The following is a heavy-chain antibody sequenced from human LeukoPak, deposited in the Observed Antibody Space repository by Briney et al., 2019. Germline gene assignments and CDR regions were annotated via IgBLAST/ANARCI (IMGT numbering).Heavy chain of an antibody. J-gene: IGHJ5*02. D-gene: IGHD4/OR15-4a*01. V-gene: IGHV3-15*01. CDR3: TAGTMA. CDR2: IRSETDGGTT. Sequence: PGGSLRLSCAASGFTFSSYAMSWVRQAPGKGLEWVGRIRSETDGGTTDYAVPVKGRFTISRDDSKNTLYLQMNSLKTEDTAVYYCTAGTMAWGQGTLVTVSS. CDR1: GFTFSSYA.